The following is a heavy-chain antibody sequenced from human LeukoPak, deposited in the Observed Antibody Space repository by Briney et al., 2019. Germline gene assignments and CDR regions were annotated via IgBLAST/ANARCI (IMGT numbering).Heavy chain of an antibody. J-gene: IGHJ4*02. V-gene: IGHV3-30*18. CDR2: ISYDGSYK. Sequence: GRSLRLSCAASGFSFSNYGMHWVRQASGKGLEWVAVISYDGSYKNYADSVKGRFTISRDNSKDTLNLQMNSLRAEDTAVYHCAKILGTTGIFDYWGQGTLVTVSS. CDR1: GFSFSNYG. CDR3: AKILGTTGIFDY. D-gene: IGHD7-27*01.